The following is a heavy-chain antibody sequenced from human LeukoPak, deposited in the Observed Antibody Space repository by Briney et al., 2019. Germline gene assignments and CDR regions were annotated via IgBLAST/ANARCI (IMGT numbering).Heavy chain of an antibody. D-gene: IGHD4-17*01. Sequence: ASVKVSCKASGYTFSNYGISWVRQAPRQGLEWMGWISVYTGKTYHAQKFQARVTMTTDTSTTTAYMELRSLRSDDTAVYYCAKDRGWQYADYETVAVEHWGQGTLVTVSS. CDR2: ISVYTGKT. V-gene: IGHV1-18*01. CDR3: AKDRGWQYADYETVAVEH. CDR1: GYTFSNYG. J-gene: IGHJ4*02.